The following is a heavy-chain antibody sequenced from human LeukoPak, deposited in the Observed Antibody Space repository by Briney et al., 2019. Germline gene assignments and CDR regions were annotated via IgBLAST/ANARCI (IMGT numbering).Heavy chain of an antibody. D-gene: IGHD6-19*01. CDR1: GGSISSGSYY. CDR2: IYTSGST. J-gene: IGHJ6*03. CDR3: ARDQFSGWVYYYYYMDV. Sequence: SQTLSLTCTVSGGSISSGSYYWSWIRQPAGKGLEWIGRIYTSGSTNYNPSLKSRVTISVDTSKNQFSLKLSSVTAADTAVYYCARDQFSGWVYYYYYMDVWGKGTTVTVSS. V-gene: IGHV4-61*02.